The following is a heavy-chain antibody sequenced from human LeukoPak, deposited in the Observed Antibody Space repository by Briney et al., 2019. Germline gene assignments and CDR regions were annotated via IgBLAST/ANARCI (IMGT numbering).Heavy chain of an antibody. CDR2: IYHSGST. CDR3: AKYRIKGWYFDL. Sequence: SETLSLTCAVSGGSISSGGYSWSWIRQPPGKGLEWIGYIYHSGSTYYNPSLKSRVTISVDRSKNQFSLKLSSVAAADTAVYYCAKYRIKGWYFDLWGRGTLVTVSS. J-gene: IGHJ2*01. CDR1: GGSISSGGYS. V-gene: IGHV4-30-2*01. D-gene: IGHD5-12*01.